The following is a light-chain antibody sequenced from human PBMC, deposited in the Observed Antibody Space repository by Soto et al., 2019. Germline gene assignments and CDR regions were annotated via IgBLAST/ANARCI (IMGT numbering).Light chain of an antibody. CDR2: DAS. CDR3: QQRSNWPPWT. Sequence: EIVLTQALATLSLSPWERATLSCRASQSVSSYLAWYQQKPGQAPRLLIYDASNRATGIPARFSGSGSGTDFTLTISSLEPEDFAVYYCQQRSNWPPWTFGQGTKVDIK. V-gene: IGKV3-11*01. J-gene: IGKJ1*01. CDR1: QSVSSY.